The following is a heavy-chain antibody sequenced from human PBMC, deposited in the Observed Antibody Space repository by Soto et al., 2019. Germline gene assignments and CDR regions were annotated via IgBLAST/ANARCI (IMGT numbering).Heavy chain of an antibody. CDR2: IYYSGST. J-gene: IGHJ6*03. CDR1: GGSISSYY. CDR3: ASFGSYYDFWSGYYKDYYYMDV. V-gene: IGHV4-59*01. Sequence: SETLSLTCTVSGGSISSYYWSWIRQPPGKGLEWIGYIYYSGSTNYNPSLKSRVTISVDTSKNQFSLKLSSVTAADTAVYYCASFGSYYDFWSGYYKDYYYMDVWGKGTTVTVS. D-gene: IGHD3-3*01.